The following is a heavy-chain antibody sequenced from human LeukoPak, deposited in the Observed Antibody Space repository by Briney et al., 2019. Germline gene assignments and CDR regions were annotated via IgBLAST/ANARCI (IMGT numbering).Heavy chain of an antibody. Sequence: KPSETLSLTCAVYGGSFSGYYWSWIRQPPGKGLEWIGEINHSGSTNYNPSLKSRVTISVDTSKNQFSLKLSSVTAADTAVYYCARTYDFWSGYPAAYYFDYWGQGTLVTVSS. D-gene: IGHD3-3*01. V-gene: IGHV4-34*01. J-gene: IGHJ4*02. CDR2: INHSGST. CDR1: GGSFSGYY. CDR3: ARTYDFWSGYPAAYYFDY.